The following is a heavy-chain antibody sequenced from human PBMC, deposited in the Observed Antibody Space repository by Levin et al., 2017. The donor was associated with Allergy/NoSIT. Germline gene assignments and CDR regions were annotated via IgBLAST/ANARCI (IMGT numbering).Heavy chain of an antibody. V-gene: IGHV3-7*01. CDR1: GGTGKRGG. Sequence: GGSLRLGGEEEGGTGKRGGRKGGGEEGGKGLDWVANIERDGSETYYVASVKGRFTISRDNAKNSVFLQMNSLRVDDTAVYFCAREEGWGYHYGMDVWGQGTTVTVSS. D-gene: IGHD3-16*02. J-gene: IGHJ6*02. CDR2: IERDGSET. CDR3: AREEGWGYHYGMDV.